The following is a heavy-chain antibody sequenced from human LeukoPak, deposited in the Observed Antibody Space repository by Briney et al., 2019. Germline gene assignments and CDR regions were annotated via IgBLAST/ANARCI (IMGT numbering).Heavy chain of an antibody. CDR1: GFTFSSYS. D-gene: IGHD2-2*01. CDR2: ISSSSSYI. V-gene: IGHV3-21*01. J-gene: IGHJ4*02. CDR3: DCSSTSCYAAGDY. Sequence: GGSLRLSCAASGFTFSSYSMNWVRQAPGKGLEWVSSISSSSSYIYYADSVKGRFTISRDNSRNTLYLQMNSLRTEDTAVYYCDCSSTSCYAAGDYWGQGTLVTVSS.